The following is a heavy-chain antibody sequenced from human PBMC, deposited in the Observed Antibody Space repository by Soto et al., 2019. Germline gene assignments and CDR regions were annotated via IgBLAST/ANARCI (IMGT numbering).Heavy chain of an antibody. D-gene: IGHD6-13*01. J-gene: IGHJ3*02. CDR3: AKDVSVLIAAAGDAFDI. Sequence: GGSLRLSCSASGFTFSSYAMHWVRQAPGKGLEYVSAISSNGGSTYYADSVKGRFTISRDNSKNTLYLQMSSLRAEDTAVYYCAKDVSVLIAAAGDAFDIWGQGTMVTVSS. V-gene: IGHV3-64D*06. CDR2: ISSNGGST. CDR1: GFTFSSYA.